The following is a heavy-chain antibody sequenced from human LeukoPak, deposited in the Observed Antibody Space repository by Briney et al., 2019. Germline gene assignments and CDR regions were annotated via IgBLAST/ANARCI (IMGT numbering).Heavy chain of an antibody. CDR1: GFTFSNHA. CDR2: ISYDGSST. J-gene: IGHJ2*01. D-gene: IGHD4-17*01. CDR3: TRDRWPSMNTVTVSPPTDWYFDL. V-gene: IGHV3-30*04. Sequence: GGSLRFSCAASGFTFSNHAMHWVRQAPGKGLEWVAIISYDGSSTFYADSVKGRFTISRDNSKNTLYLQMNCLRDEDTAVYYCTRDRWPSMNTVTVSPPTDWYFDLWGRGTLVSVSS.